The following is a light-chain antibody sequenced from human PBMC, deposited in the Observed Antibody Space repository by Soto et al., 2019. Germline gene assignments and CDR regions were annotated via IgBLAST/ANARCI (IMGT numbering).Light chain of an antibody. CDR3: QQYGSSPPWT. Sequence: EIVLTQSPATLSLSPGERATLSCRASQSVSIKLAWYQQEPGQAPRLLIYDTSTRATGIPARFSGSGSGTEFTLTISRLEPEDFAVYYCQQYGSSPPWTFGQGTKVDIK. CDR2: DTS. V-gene: IGKV3-20*01. J-gene: IGKJ1*01. CDR1: QSVSIK.